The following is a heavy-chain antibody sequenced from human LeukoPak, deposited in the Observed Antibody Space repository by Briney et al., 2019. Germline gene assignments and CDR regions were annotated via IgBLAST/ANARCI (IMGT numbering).Heavy chain of an antibody. CDR3: AKQWVVEHDSWSGYLSGGYFDY. J-gene: IGHJ4*02. V-gene: IGHV3-30*18. CDR2: ISYDGNNK. D-gene: IGHD3-3*01. CDR1: GFTFSSYG. Sequence: RTGGSLRLSCAASGFTFSSYGMHWVRQAPGKGLEWVAAISYDGNNKYYAESVKGRFTISRDNSKNTLYLQMNSLRAEDTAVFYCAKQWVVEHDSWSGYLSGGYFDYWGQGTLVTVSS.